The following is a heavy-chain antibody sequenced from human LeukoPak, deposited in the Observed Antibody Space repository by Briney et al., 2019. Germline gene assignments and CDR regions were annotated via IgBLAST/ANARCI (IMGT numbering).Heavy chain of an antibody. CDR3: VRIPNSANFPNWFDP. CDR1: GFTFSSST. CDR2: ISSSSDYI. J-gene: IGHJ5*02. V-gene: IGHV3-21*01. Sequence: GGSLRLSCAASGFTFSSSTMNWVRRAPGKGLEWASSISSSSDYIYYADSVKGRFTISRDNAMNSLYLQMNSLRAEDTAVYYCVRIPNSANFPNWFDPWGQGTLVTVSS. D-gene: IGHD4/OR15-4a*01.